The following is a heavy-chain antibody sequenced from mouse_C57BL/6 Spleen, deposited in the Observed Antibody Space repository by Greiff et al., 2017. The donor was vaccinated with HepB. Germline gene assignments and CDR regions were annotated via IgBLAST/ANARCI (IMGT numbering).Heavy chain of an antibody. CDR1: GYTFTSYW. D-gene: IGHD4-1*01. V-gene: IGHV1-50*01. J-gene: IGHJ1*03. CDR2: IDPSDSYT. Sequence: VQLQQPGAELVKPGASVKLSCKASGYTFTSYWMQWVKQRPGQGLEWIGEIDPSDSYTNYNQKFKGKATLTVDTSSSTADMQLSSLTSEDSAVYYCARRTGTRYFDVWGTGTTVTVSS. CDR3: ARRTGTRYFDV.